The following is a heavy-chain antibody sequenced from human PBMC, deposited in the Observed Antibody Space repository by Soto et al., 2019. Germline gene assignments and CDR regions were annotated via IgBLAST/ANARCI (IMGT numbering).Heavy chain of an antibody. J-gene: IGHJ3*02. CDR1: GFTFSNAW. Sequence: GGSLRLSCAASGFTFSNAWMSWVRQSPGKGLEWVGRIKSKTDGGTTDYAAPVKGRFTISRDDSKNTLYLQMNSLKTEDTAVYYCTTDTIVVNAFDIWGQGTMVTVSS. D-gene: IGHD3-22*01. CDR2: IKSKTDGGTT. CDR3: TTDTIVVNAFDI. V-gene: IGHV3-15*01.